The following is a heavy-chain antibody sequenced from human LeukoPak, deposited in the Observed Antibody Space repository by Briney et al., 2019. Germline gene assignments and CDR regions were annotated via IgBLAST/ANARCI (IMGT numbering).Heavy chain of an antibody. CDR3: AITLRYYYDSSGLILDAFDI. Sequence: SETLSLTCAVYGGSFSGYYWSWIRQPPGKGLEWIGEINHSGSTNYNPSLKSRVTISVDTSKNQFSLKLSSVTAADTAVYYCAITLRYYYDSSGLILDAFDIWGQGTMVTVSS. J-gene: IGHJ3*02. CDR1: GGSFSGYY. V-gene: IGHV4-34*01. CDR2: INHSGST. D-gene: IGHD3-22*01.